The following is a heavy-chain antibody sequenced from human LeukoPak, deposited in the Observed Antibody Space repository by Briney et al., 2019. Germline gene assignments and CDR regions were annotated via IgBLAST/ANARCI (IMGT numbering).Heavy chain of an antibody. J-gene: IGHJ4*02. CDR1: GGSISSGGYY. Sequence: PSQTLSLTCTVSGGSISSGGYYWNWIRQHPGKGLEWIGYIYYSGSTHYNPSLKSRVTISVDTSKNQFSMKVSSVTAADTAVYYCARAVVINTYYFDYWGQGTLVTVSS. CDR3: ARAVVINTYYFDY. V-gene: IGHV4-31*03. CDR2: IYYSGST. D-gene: IGHD2/OR15-2a*01.